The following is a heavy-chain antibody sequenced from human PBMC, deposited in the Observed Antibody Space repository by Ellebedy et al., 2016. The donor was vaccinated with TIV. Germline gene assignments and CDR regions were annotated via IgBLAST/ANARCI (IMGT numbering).Heavy chain of an antibody. CDR1: GYTFTSYD. Sequence: ASVKVSCKASGYTFTSYDINWVRQATGQGLEWMGGFDPEDGETIYAQKFQGRVTMTTDTSTSTAYMELRSLRSDDTAVYYCARGSQWLVDGWDYWGQGTLVTVSS. V-gene: IGHV1-18*01. CDR2: FDPEDGET. J-gene: IGHJ4*02. CDR3: ARGSQWLVDGWDY. D-gene: IGHD6-19*01.